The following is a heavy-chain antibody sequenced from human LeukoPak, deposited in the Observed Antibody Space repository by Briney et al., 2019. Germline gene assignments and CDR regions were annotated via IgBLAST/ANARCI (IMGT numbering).Heavy chain of an antibody. D-gene: IGHD3-3*01. CDR3: AKSVAIYFYYGLDV. CDR1: GFTFSDSA. J-gene: IGHJ6*02. CDR2: VSGNGRNT. Sequence: PGGSLRLSCSASGFTFSDSAMHWVRQAPGKGLEYIAYVSGNGRNTYYADSVKGRFTISRDSSKNTISLQMNSLRVEDTAPYYCAKSVAIYFYYGLDVWGQGTTVTVSS. V-gene: IGHV3-64D*06.